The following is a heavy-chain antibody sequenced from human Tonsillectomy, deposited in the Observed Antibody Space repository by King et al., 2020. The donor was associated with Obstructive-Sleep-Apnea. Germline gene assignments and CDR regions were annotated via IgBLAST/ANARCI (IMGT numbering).Heavy chain of an antibody. CDR2: IYYSGST. Sequence: VQLQESGPGLVKPSETLSLTCTVSGGSISSYYWSWIRQPPGKGLEWIGYIYYSGSTNYNPSLKSRVTISVDTSKNQFSLKLSSVTAADTAVYYCARMVVGATHDAFDIWGQGTMVTVSS. CDR3: ARMVVGATHDAFDI. CDR1: GGSISSYY. J-gene: IGHJ3*02. V-gene: IGHV4-59*01. D-gene: IGHD1-26*01.